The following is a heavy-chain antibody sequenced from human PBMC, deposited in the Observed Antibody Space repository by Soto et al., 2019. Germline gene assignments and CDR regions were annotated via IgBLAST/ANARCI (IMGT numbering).Heavy chain of an antibody. Sequence: SETLSLTCTVSGDSINFYHWTWIRQPPGKGLEWIGNIYYSGNTNYNPSLKSRVTISVDTSTSTVYMELSSLRSEDTAVYYCASLNYYDSSGYLPSIYWGQGTLVTVSS. CDR1: GDSINFYH. D-gene: IGHD3-22*01. V-gene: IGHV4-59*01. CDR3: ASLNYYDSSGYLPSIY. CDR2: IYYSGNT. J-gene: IGHJ4*02.